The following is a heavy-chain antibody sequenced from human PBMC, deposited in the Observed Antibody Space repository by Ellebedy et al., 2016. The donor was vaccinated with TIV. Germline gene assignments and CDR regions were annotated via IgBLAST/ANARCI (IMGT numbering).Heavy chain of an antibody. Sequence: MPSETLSLTCTVSGGSISSGDYYWSWIRQPPGKGLEWIGYIYYSGSTYYNPSLKSRVTISVDTSKNQFSLKLSSVTAADTAVYYCARDGNDYDSSGYSEGFQHWGQGTLVTVSS. CDR3: ARDGNDYDSSGYSEGFQH. CDR2: IYYSGST. D-gene: IGHD3-22*01. V-gene: IGHV4-30-4*01. CDR1: GGSISSGDYY. J-gene: IGHJ1*01.